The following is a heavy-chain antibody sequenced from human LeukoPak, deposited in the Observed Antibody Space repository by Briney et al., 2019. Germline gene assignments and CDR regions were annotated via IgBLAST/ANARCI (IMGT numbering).Heavy chain of an antibody. D-gene: IGHD3-3*01. Sequence: SETLSLTCTVSGGSISSSSYYWGWIRQPPGKGLEWIGSIYHSGSTYYNPSLKSRVTISVDTSKNQFSLKLSSVTAADTAVYYCARGRFLEWLLSWGQGTLVTVSS. J-gene: IGHJ5*02. V-gene: IGHV4-39*07. CDR2: IYHSGST. CDR3: ARGRFLEWLLS. CDR1: GGSISSSSYY.